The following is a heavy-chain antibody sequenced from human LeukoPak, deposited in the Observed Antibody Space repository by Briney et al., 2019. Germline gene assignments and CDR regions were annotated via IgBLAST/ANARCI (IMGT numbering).Heavy chain of an antibody. D-gene: IGHD2-21*02. Sequence: QPGGSLRLSCAASGFTFSTYAIHWVRQAPGKGLEWVAVISYDGSNKYYADSVKGRFSISRDSSKNTLYLQMNSLRAEDTAVYYCARDDFHEAFDYWGQGTLVTVSS. J-gene: IGHJ4*02. CDR3: ARDDFHEAFDY. V-gene: IGHV3-30*04. CDR2: ISYDGSNK. CDR1: GFTFSTYA.